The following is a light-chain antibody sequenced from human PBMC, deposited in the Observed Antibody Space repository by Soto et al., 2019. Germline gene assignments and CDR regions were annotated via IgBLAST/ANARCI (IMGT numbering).Light chain of an antibody. CDR2: KAS. J-gene: IGKJ1*01. CDR3: QQYSSYPWT. Sequence: DIQMTQSPSTLSASVGDRVTITCRASQSISSWLAWYQQKPGKAPKLLIYKASSLESGVPSRFSGSGSGTEFTLTISSLQPDDFATYYCQQYSSYPWTFCQGTNLDIK. V-gene: IGKV1-5*03. CDR1: QSISSW.